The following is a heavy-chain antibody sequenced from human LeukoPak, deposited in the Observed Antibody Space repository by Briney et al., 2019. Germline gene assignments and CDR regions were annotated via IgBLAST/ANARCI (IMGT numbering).Heavy chain of an antibody. CDR3: ANYYDSSGYQHY. J-gene: IGHJ4*02. Sequence: GGSLRLSCAASGFTFSSYAMSGVRQAPGKGLEWVSAISGSGGSTYYADSVKGRFTISRDNSKNTLYLQMNSLRAEDTAVYYCANYYDSSGYQHYWGQGTLVTVSS. CDR1: GFTFSSYA. CDR2: ISGSGGST. V-gene: IGHV3-23*01. D-gene: IGHD3-22*01.